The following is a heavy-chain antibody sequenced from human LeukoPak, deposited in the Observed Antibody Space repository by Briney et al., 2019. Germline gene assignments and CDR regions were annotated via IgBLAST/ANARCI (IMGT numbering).Heavy chain of an antibody. J-gene: IGHJ4*02. Sequence: SETLSLTCTVSGGSISGSYWSWIRQPPGKGLEWIAYMYNSGSTNYNPSLKSRVTISINTSKNQFSLKLSSLTAADTAIYYCARGIESYGDYGYWGQGILVTVSS. CDR1: GGSISGSY. V-gene: IGHV4-59*01. CDR3: ARGIESYGDYGY. CDR2: MYNSGST. D-gene: IGHD4-17*01.